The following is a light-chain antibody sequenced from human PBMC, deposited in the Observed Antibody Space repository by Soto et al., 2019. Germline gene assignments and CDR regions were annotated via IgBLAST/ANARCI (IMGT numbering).Light chain of an antibody. V-gene: IGLV1-40*01. CDR3: QSYDSSLSAPVV. CDR1: SSNIGACYD. J-gene: IGLJ2*01. Sequence: QSVLTQPPSVSGAPGQRVTISCTGSSSNIGACYDVHWYQQLPGTAPKLLIYGNSNRPSGVPDRFSGSKSGTSASLAITGLQAEDEADYYCQSYDSSLSAPVVFGGGTQLTVL. CDR2: GNS.